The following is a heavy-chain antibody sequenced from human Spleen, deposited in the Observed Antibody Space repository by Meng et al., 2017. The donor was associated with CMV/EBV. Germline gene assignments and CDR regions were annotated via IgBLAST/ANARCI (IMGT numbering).Heavy chain of an antibody. J-gene: IGHJ4*02. V-gene: IGHV4-34*01. Sequence: LSLTCGVSGTPFTYYFWTWVRQPPGKGLEWIGEVNHRGSTQYNPSLKGRVIMSADTSNNQFSLKLTSVTAADTAVYYCARLLATAAYWGQGTLVTVSS. CDR1: GTPFTYYF. D-gene: IGHD6-13*01. CDR3: ARLLATAAY. CDR2: VNHRGST.